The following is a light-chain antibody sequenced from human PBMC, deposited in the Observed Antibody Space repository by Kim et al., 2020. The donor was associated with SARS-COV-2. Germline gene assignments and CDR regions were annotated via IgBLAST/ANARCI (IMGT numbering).Light chain of an antibody. Sequence: ASVGDRVTITCRASQGVGTSLAWSQHKPGKAPKSLINAASSLQSGVPSKFSGSGSGTDFTLTISNLQPEDSATYYCQHYQSYPLTFGQGTKVDIK. CDR2: AAS. J-gene: IGKJ1*01. CDR1: QGVGTS. V-gene: IGKV1-16*02. CDR3: QHYQSYPLT.